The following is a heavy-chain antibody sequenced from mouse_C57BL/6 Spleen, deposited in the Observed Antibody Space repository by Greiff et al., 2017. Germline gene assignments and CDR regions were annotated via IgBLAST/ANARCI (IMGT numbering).Heavy chain of an antibody. CDR3: ARHHCYGSSYDYFDY. D-gene: IGHD1-1*01. J-gene: IGHJ2*01. CDR1: GYAFSSYW. CDR2: IYPGDGDT. V-gene: IGHV1-80*01. Sequence: VQLQQSGAELVKPGASVKISCKASGYAFSSYWMNWVKQRPGKGLEWIGQIYPGDGDTNYNGKFKGKATLTADKSSSTAYMQLSSLTSEESAVYFCARHHCYGSSYDYFDYWGQGTTLTVSS.